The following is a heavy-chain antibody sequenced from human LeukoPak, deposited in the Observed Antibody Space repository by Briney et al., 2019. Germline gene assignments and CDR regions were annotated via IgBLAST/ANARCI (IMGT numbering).Heavy chain of an antibody. CDR2: ISGSGGST. V-gene: IGHV3-23*01. J-gene: IGHJ4*02. CDR1: GFTFSSYA. Sequence: PGGSLRLSCAASGFTFSSYAMSWVRQAPGKGLEWVSAISGSGGSTYYADSVKGRFTISRDNSKNTLYLQMNSLRAEDTAVYYCAKDRVTAAGTRYYFDYWGQGTLVTVSS. CDR3: AKDRVTAAGTRYYFDY. D-gene: IGHD6-13*01.